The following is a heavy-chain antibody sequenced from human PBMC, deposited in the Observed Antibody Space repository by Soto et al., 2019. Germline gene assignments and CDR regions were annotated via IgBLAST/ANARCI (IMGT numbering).Heavy chain of an antibody. V-gene: IGHV3-30*18. J-gene: IGHJ5*02. D-gene: IGHD6-13*01. CDR2: ISYDGSNK. Sequence: GGSLRLSCAASGFTFSSYGMHWVRQAPGKGLEWVAVISYDGSNKYYADSVKGRFTISRDNSKNTLYLQMNSLRAEDTAVYYCAKDYLGSSWDAWGQGTLVTVSS. CDR3: AKDYLGSSWDA. CDR1: GFTFSSYG.